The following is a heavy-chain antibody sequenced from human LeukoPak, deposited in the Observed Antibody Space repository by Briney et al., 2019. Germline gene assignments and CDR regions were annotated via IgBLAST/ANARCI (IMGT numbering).Heavy chain of an antibody. V-gene: IGHV3-21*01. CDR2: ISSSSSYI. CDR1: GFTFSSYS. CDR3: ARSGRDYGDHVIGY. D-gene: IGHD4-17*01. Sequence: GGSLRLSCAASGFTFSSYSMNWVRQAPGKGLEWVSSISSSSSYIYYADSVKGRFTISRDNAKNSLYLQMNSLRAEDTAVYYCARSGRDYGDHVIGYCGQGTLVTVSS. J-gene: IGHJ4*02.